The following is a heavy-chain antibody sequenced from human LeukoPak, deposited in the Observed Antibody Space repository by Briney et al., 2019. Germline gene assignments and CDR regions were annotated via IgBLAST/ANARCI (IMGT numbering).Heavy chain of an antibody. J-gene: IGHJ4*02. Sequence: PGGSLRLSCAASGFTFHNNGMSWVRQAPGKGLEWVSAISGSGGSTYYADSVKGRFTISKDNSKNTLYLQMNSLRAEDTAVYYCAKDLVGAFDYWGQGTLVTVSS. D-gene: IGHD1-26*01. V-gene: IGHV3-23*01. CDR3: AKDLVGAFDY. CDR2: ISGSGGST. CDR1: GFTFHNNG.